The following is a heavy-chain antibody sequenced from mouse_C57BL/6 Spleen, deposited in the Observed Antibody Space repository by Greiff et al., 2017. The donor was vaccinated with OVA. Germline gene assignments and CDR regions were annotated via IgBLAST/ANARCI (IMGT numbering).Heavy chain of an antibody. Sequence: VQLQQSGAELMKPGASVKLSCKATGYTFTGYWIEWVKQRPGHGLEWIGEILPGSGSTNYNEKFKGKATFTADTSSNPAYMQLSSLTTEDSAIYYCATVFINTVDTYFDVWGTGTTVPVSS. J-gene: IGHJ1*03. CDR3: ATVFINTVDTYFDV. CDR1: GYTFTGYW. D-gene: IGHD1-1*01. CDR2: ILPGSGST. V-gene: IGHV1-9*01.